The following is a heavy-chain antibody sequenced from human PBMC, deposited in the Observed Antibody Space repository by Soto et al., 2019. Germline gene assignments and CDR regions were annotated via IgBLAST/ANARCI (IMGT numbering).Heavy chain of an antibody. Sequence: PSETLSLTCTVSGGSISSSSYYWGWIRQPPGKGLEWIGSIYYSGSTYYNPSLKSRVTISVDTSKNQFSLKLSSVTAADTAVYYCASYDFWSVMGFQHWGQGTLVTVSS. CDR2: IYYSGST. CDR3: ASYDFWSVMGFQH. J-gene: IGHJ1*01. CDR1: GGSISSSSYY. V-gene: IGHV4-39*01. D-gene: IGHD3-3*01.